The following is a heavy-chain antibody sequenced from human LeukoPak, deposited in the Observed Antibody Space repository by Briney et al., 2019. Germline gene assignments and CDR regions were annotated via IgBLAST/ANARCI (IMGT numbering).Heavy chain of an antibody. CDR1: GFTFSNFG. V-gene: IGHV3-33*01. Sequence: GRSLRLSCAASGFTFSNFGMHWVRQAPGKGLEWVAVIWYDGSNKYYADPVKGRFTISRDNSKNTLYLQMNSLRADDMAVYYCARGSSSYCSGGSCRLLGYWGQGTLVTFSS. D-gene: IGHD2-15*01. CDR3: ARGSSSYCSGGSCRLLGY. CDR2: IWYDGSNK. J-gene: IGHJ4*02.